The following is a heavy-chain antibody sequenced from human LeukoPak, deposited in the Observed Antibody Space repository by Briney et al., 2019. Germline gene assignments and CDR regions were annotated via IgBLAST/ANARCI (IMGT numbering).Heavy chain of an antibody. D-gene: IGHD3-3*01. CDR2: ISGSGGST. Sequence: HSGGSLRLSCAASGFTFSSYAMSWVRQAPGKGLEWVSAISGSGGSTYYADSVKGRFTISRDNSKNTLYLQMNSLRAEDTAVYYCAKDQGVTIFGVVITNDPWGQGTLVTVSS. CDR1: GFTFSSYA. J-gene: IGHJ5*02. V-gene: IGHV3-23*01. CDR3: AKDQGVTIFGVVITNDP.